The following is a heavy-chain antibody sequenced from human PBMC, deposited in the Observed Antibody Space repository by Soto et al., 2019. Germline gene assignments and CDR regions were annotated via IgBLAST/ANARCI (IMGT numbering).Heavy chain of an antibody. Sequence: ASVKVSCKASGYTFTSYYMHWVRQAPGQGLEWMGIINPSGGSTSYAQKFQGRVTMTRDTSTSTVYMELSSLRSEDTAVYYCARDTTMVRGVITYYFDYWGQGTLVTVSS. D-gene: IGHD3-10*01. CDR3: ARDTTMVRGVITYYFDY. CDR2: INPSGGST. V-gene: IGHV1-46*03. CDR1: GYTFTSYY. J-gene: IGHJ4*02.